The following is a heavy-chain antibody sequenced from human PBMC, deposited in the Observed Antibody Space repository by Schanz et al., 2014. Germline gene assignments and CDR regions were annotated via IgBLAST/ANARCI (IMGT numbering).Heavy chain of an antibody. D-gene: IGHD2-21*01. CDR1: GFIFRSFG. Sequence: QGQLVESGGGVVQPGKSLRLSCATSGFIFRSFGIHWVRQAPGKGLEWVAVIWSDGTNEYYADSVKGRFTISGDSSKYTVYLQMGSLRAEDVAVYYCARKSLVSAHYDSWGQGTLVTVSS. V-gene: IGHV3-33*01. CDR3: ARKSLVSAHYDS. CDR2: IWSDGTNE. J-gene: IGHJ4*02.